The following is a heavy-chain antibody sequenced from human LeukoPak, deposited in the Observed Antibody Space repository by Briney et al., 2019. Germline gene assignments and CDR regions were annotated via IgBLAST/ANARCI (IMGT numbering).Heavy chain of an antibody. Sequence: ASVKVSCKVSGYTLTELSMHWVRQAPGKGLEWMGGFDPEDGEAIYAQKFQGRVTMTEDTSTDTAYMELSSLRSEDTAVYYCATKACSSTSCYHYYYMDVWGKGTTVTVSS. D-gene: IGHD2-2*01. J-gene: IGHJ6*03. CDR2: FDPEDGEA. V-gene: IGHV1-24*01. CDR1: GYTLTELS. CDR3: ATKACSSTSCYHYYYMDV.